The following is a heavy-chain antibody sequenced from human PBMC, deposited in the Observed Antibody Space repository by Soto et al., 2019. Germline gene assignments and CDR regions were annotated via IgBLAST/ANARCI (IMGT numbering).Heavy chain of an antibody. Sequence: PSETLSLTCTVSGGSISSSSYYWGWIRQPPGKGLDWIGSIYYSGSTYYNPSLKSRVTISVNTSKNQFSLKLSSVTAADTAVYYCARPSSGSMPIGYWGQGNLVPVSS. CDR2: IYYSGST. CDR3: ARPSSGSMPIGY. D-gene: IGHD3-22*01. V-gene: IGHV4-39*01. J-gene: IGHJ4*02. CDR1: GGSISSSSYY.